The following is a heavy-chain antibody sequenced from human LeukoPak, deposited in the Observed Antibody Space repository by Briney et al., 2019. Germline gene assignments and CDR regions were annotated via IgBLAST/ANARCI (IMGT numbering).Heavy chain of an antibody. J-gene: IGHJ4*02. CDR2: IGVTGDT. V-gene: IGHV3-13*01. CDR1: GFTFSKDD. Sequence: GGSLRLSCAASGFTFSKDDFHWVRQAPGKGLEWVAAIGVTGDTYYADSVKGRFTISREDAANSLYLQMRSLGAGDTALYYCARDRQIAYWGQGTLVTVSS. CDR3: ARDRQIAY.